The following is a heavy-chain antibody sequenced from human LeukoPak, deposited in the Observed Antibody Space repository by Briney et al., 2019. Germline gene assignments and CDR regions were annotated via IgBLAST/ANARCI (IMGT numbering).Heavy chain of an antibody. J-gene: IGHJ6*02. D-gene: IGHD6-13*01. Sequence: GASVKVSCKASGYTFTSCGISWVRQAPGQGLEWMGWISAYNGNTNYAQKLQGRVTMTTDTSTSTAYMELRSLRSDDTAVYYCARDPPMRQQLATYGMDVWGQGTTVTVSS. CDR3: ARDPPMRQQLATYGMDV. CDR1: GYTFTSCG. V-gene: IGHV1-18*01. CDR2: ISAYNGNT.